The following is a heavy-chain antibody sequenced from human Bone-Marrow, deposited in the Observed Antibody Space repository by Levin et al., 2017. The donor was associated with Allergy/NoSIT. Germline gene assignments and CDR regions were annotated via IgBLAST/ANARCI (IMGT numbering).Heavy chain of an antibody. CDR2: IYHSGST. CDR1: DDSISSSNW. Sequence: SETLSLTCGVSDDSISSSNWWTWVRQPPGKGLEWIGEIYHSGSTNYNPSLKSRVTISVEKSKNQFSLKLSPVTAADTAVYYCARRNVLAPGEDWFDPWGQGTLVTVSS. V-gene: IGHV4-4*02. CDR3: ARRNVLAPGEDWFDP. D-gene: IGHD7-27*01. J-gene: IGHJ5*02.